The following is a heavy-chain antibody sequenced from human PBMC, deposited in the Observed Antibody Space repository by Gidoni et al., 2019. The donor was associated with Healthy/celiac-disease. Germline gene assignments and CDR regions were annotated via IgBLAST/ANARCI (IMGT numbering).Heavy chain of an antibody. Sequence: QVQLQQWGAGLLKPSETLSLTCAVYGGSFSGYYWSWIRQPPGQGLEWFGEINHSGSTNYNPSLKSRVTISVDTSKNQFSLKLSSVTAADTAVYYCAREKLAAAGTYWFDPWGQGTLVTVSS. D-gene: IGHD6-13*01. CDR3: AREKLAAAGTYWFDP. CDR2: INHSGST. V-gene: IGHV4-34*01. J-gene: IGHJ5*02. CDR1: GGSFSGYY.